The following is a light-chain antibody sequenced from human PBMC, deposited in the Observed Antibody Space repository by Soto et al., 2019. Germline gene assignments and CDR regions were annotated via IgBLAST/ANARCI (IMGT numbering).Light chain of an antibody. CDR1: QTISSW. J-gene: IGKJ4*01. CDR3: QESYSTPAVS. Sequence: DIQMTQSPSTLSGSVGDRVTITCRASQTISSWLAWYQQKPGKAPKLLIYAASTLQSGVPARFSGSGSGTEFTLTFSTLQAEDFATYFCQESYSTPAVSFGGGTKVDIK. V-gene: IGKV1-39*01. CDR2: AAS.